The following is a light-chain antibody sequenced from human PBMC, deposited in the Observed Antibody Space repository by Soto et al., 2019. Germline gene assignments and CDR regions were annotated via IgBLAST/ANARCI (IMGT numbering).Light chain of an antibody. Sequence: IQITQSPSSLSASVVDRVTITCQASQDISNYLNWYQQKLGKAPKLLIYDASNLETGVPSRFSGSGSGIDFTFTISSLQPEDIATYYCKQYSHLINFGQGTRLEIK. CDR1: QDISNY. CDR2: DAS. V-gene: IGKV1-33*01. J-gene: IGKJ5*01. CDR3: KQYSHLIN.